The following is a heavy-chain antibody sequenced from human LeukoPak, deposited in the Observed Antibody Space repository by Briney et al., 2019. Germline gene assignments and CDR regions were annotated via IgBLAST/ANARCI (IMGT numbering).Heavy chain of an antibody. D-gene: IGHD3-22*01. Sequence: SVKVSCKASGGTFSSYAISWVRQAPGQGLEWMGGIIPIFGTANYAQKFQGRVTMTRDTSASTVYMELSSLRSEDTAVYYCARAFRGSSGYYYGYYFDYWGQGTLVTVSS. CDR2: IIPIFGTA. J-gene: IGHJ4*02. V-gene: IGHV1-69*05. CDR3: ARAFRGSSGYYYGYYFDY. CDR1: GGTFSSYA.